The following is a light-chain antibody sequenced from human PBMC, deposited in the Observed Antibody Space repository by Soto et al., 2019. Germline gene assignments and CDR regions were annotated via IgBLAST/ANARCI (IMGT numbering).Light chain of an antibody. J-gene: IGKJ1*01. Sequence: IVLRRRRATQSKTTRERTTLSCRASQSVSSNLAWYQQKPGQAPRLLIYGASTRATGIPARFSGSGSGTEFTLTISSLQSEDFAVYYCQQYTNWPTFGQGTKVDIK. CDR3: QQYTNWPT. CDR1: QSVSSN. CDR2: GAS. V-gene: IGKV3-15*01.